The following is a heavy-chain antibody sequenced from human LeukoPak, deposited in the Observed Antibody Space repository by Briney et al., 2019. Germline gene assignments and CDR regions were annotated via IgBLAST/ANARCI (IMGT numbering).Heavy chain of an antibody. CDR1: GFTVSSKY. CDR2: ITSDGSST. Sequence: PGGSLRLSCAASGFTVSSKYMTWVRQAPGKGLEWVSRITSDGSSTIYADSVKGRFTISRDNAKSTVYLQMNSLRAEDTAVYFCARDRYYIFDYWGQGAPVTVSS. CDR3: ARDRYYIFDY. J-gene: IGHJ4*02. D-gene: IGHD3-10*01. V-gene: IGHV3-74*01.